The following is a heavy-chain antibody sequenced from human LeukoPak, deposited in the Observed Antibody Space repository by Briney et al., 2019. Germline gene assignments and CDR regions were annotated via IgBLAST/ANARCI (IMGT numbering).Heavy chain of an antibody. Sequence: SETLSLTCTVSGGSISSGNYYWSWIRQPAGKGLEWIGRIHTIGSTNYNPYLKSRVTISVDTSKNKFSLKLSSVTVADTAVYYCARDGSGSPERYWGQGTLVTVSS. CDR2: IHTIGST. CDR1: GGSISSGNYY. D-gene: IGHD3-10*01. V-gene: IGHV4-61*02. J-gene: IGHJ4*02. CDR3: ARDGSGSPERY.